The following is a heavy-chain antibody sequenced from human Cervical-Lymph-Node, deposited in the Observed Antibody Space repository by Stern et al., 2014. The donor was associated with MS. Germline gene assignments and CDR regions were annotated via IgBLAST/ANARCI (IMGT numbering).Heavy chain of an antibody. J-gene: IGHJ4*02. V-gene: IGHV3-30-3*01. CDR2: ISYDGSNK. Sequence: VQLVESGGGVVQPGRSLRLSCAASGFTFSSYAMHWVRQAPGKGLEWVAVISYDGSNKYYADSVKGRFTISRDNSKNTLYLQMNSLRAEDTAVYYCARDRAYYDFWSGERFDYWGQGTLVTVSS. CDR1: GFTFSSYA. D-gene: IGHD3-3*01. CDR3: ARDRAYYDFWSGERFDY.